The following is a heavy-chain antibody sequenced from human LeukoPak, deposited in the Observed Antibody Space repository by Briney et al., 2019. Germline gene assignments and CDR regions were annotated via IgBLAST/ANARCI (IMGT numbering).Heavy chain of an antibody. CDR1: GFTFSSYR. CDR2: ISSSSSYI. J-gene: IGHJ4*02. CDR3: ARERYSYGSDFDY. D-gene: IGHD5-18*01. V-gene: IGHV3-21*01. Sequence: GGSLRLSCAASGFTFSSYRMTWVRQAPGKGLEWVSSISSSSSYIYYADSVKGRFTISRDNAKNSLYLQMNSLRAEDTAVYYCARERYSYGSDFDYWGQGTLVTVSS.